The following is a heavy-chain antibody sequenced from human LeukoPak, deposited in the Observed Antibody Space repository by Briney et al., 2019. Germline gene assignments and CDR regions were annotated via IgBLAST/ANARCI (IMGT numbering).Heavy chain of an antibody. J-gene: IGHJ4*02. CDR3: ARAVIAARRFDY. V-gene: IGHV4-39*07. Sequence: PSETLSLTCTVSGGSISSSSYYWGWIRQPPGKGLEWIGSIYYSGSTYYNPSLKSRVTISVDTSKNQFSLKLSSVTAADTAVYYCARAVIAARRFDYWGEGTLVTVSS. CDR1: GGSISSSSYY. D-gene: IGHD6-6*01. CDR2: IYYSGST.